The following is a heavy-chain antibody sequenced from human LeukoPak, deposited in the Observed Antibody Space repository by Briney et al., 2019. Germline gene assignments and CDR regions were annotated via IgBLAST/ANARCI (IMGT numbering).Heavy chain of an antibody. J-gene: IGHJ4*02. CDR3: AHRSLGRSWYYFDY. D-gene: IGHD6-13*01. CDR2: IYWDDDK. CDR1: GFSLSTTGVG. V-gene: IGHV2-5*02. Sequence: VSGPTLVNPTQTLTLTCTFSGFSLSTTGVGVAWIRQPPGKALEWLALIYWDDDKLYSPSLNSRLTITKDTSKNQVVLTMTNMDPVDTATYFCAHRSLGRSWYYFDYWGQGTLVTVSS.